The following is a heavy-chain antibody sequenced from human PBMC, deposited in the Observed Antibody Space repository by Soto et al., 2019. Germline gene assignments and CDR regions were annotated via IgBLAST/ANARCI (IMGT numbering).Heavy chain of an antibody. CDR1: GDIVFANNAA. CDR2: TYFRSKWNY. Sequence: QTLSLLCAISGDIVFANNAAGNWIKQSPSRGLEWLGRTYFRSKWNYDYAESVKSRLTITPDTTNNQISLQLNSVIPEDAAVYYCVRQPLANLALYGMDVWGQGTTVTVS. V-gene: IGHV6-1*01. J-gene: IGHJ6*02. D-gene: IGHD6-6*01. CDR3: VRQPLANLALYGMDV.